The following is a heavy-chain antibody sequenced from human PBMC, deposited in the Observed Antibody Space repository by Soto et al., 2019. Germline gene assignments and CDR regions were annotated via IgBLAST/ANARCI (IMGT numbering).Heavy chain of an antibody. J-gene: IGHJ4*02. Sequence: ESLKVSCKASGYRFTNYWIAWVRQVPGEGMEFMGNIFPPGSDTKYSPSFQGQVTISVDNSIGTAYLQWSSLKASDTAIYYCARLYNNYDYWGPGTLVTVSS. CDR2: IFPPGSDT. V-gene: IGHV5-51*01. D-gene: IGHD1-1*01. CDR3: ARLYNNYDY. CDR1: GYRFTNYW.